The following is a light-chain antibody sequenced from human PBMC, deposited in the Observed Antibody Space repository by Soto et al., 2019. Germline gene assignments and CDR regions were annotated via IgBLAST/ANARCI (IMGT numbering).Light chain of an antibody. Sequence: ENVLTQSPGTLSLSPGERATLSCRASQSVSKNYLAWFQQKLGQAPRLLIYDASNRATGIPDRFSGSGSGTDFTLTISRLEPEDFVVYYCQQYADSPLTFGGGTKVEIK. V-gene: IGKV3-20*01. CDR3: QQYADSPLT. CDR1: QSVSKNY. CDR2: DAS. J-gene: IGKJ4*01.